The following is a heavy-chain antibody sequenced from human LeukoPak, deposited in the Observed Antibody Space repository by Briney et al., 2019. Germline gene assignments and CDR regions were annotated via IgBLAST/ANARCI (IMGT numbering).Heavy chain of an antibody. CDR3: ARDRLELRNYYGMDV. CDR2: IYYSGST. J-gene: IGHJ6*02. D-gene: IGHD1-7*01. V-gene: IGHV4-61*01. CDR1: GGSVSSGSYH. Sequence: SETLSLTCTVSGGSVSSGSYHWSWIRQPPGKGLEWIGYIYYSGSTNYNPSLKSRVTISVDTSKNQFSLKLSPVTAADTAVYYCARDRLELRNYYGMDVWGQGTTVTVSS.